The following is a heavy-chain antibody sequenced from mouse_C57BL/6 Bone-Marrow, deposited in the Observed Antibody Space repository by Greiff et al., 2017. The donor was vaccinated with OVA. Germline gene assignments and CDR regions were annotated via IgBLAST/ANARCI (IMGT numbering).Heavy chain of an antibody. V-gene: IGHV5-17*01. Sequence: EVNLVESGGGLVKPGGSLKLSCAASGFTFSDYGMHWVRQAPEKGLEWVAYISSGSSTIYYADTVKGRFTISRDNAKNTLFLQMTSLRSEDTAMYYCARGGNYLYYYAMDYWGQGTSVTVSS. CDR3: ARGGNYLYYYAMDY. J-gene: IGHJ4*01. D-gene: IGHD2-1*01. CDR1: GFTFSDYG. CDR2: ISSGSSTI.